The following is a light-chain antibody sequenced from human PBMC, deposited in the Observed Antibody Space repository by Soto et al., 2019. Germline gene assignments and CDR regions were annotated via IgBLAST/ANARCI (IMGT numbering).Light chain of an antibody. Sequence: DIQMPQSPSTMSASVVDRFTITGRASQSISSWLAWHQQKPGKAPKLLISKASSLESGVPSRFSGSGSGTEFTLTISSLQPDDFATYYCQQYNSRRTFGQGTKVDIK. V-gene: IGKV1-5*03. CDR1: QSISSW. CDR3: QQYNSRRT. J-gene: IGKJ1*01. CDR2: KAS.